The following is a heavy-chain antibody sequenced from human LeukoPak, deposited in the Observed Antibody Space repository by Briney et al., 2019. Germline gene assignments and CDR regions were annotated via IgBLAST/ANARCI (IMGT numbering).Heavy chain of an antibody. V-gene: IGHV3-23*01. J-gene: IGHJ3*01. D-gene: IGHD3-16*01. CDR2: ISGGGDAT. CDR1: DFSFITYA. CDR3: ARDFLHLGG. Sequence: GGSLRLSCAASDFSFITYAMSWVRQAPGKGLEWVSTISGGGDATYYADSVKGRFSISRDNARKSLYLQMSSLRAEDTAVYYCARDFLHLGGWGQGTMVTVSS.